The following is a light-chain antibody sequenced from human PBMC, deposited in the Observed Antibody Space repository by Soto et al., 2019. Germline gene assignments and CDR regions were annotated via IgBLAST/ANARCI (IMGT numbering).Light chain of an antibody. J-gene: IGLJ1*01. Sequence: QSALTQPASVSGSPGQSITISCTGTSSDVGGYNYVSWYQQHPGKAPKLMIYDVSNRPSGVSNRFSGSKSGNTASLTISGLQAGDEADYYCSSYTSSSTLRVFGTGTKVTV. CDR3: SSYTSSSTLRV. V-gene: IGLV2-14*01. CDR1: SSDVGGYNY. CDR2: DVS.